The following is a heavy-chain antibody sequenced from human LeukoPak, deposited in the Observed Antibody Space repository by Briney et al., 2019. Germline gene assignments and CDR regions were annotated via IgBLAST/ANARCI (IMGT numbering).Heavy chain of an antibody. CDR3: ARYGLLGLSEINGFDI. V-gene: IGHV4-39*07. CDR1: HHTVSSSIHS. CDR2: IYYSGST. J-gene: IGHJ3*02. Sequence: SETLSLRCTVSHHTVSSSIHSWGWILQPPGKGIYCSGNIYYSGSTYYNPSLKSRVTISVDRSKNQFSLKLSSVTPADTAVYYCARYGLLGLSEINGFDIWGQGTMVTVSA. D-gene: IGHD2-2*01.